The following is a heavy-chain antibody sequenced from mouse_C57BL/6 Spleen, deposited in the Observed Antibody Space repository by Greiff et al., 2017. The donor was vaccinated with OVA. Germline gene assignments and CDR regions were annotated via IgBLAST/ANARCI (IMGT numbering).Heavy chain of an antibody. J-gene: IGHJ1*03. CDR3: ARKDGYYEYFDV. V-gene: IGHV5-17*01. CDR1: GFTFSDYG. D-gene: IGHD2-3*01. CDR2: ISSGSSTI. Sequence: EVQVVESGGGLVKPGGSLKLSCAASGFTFSDYGMHWVRQAPETGLEWVAYISSGSSTIYYADTVKGRFTISRDNAKNTLFLQMTSLRSEDTAMYYCARKDGYYEYFDVWGTGPRSPSPQ.